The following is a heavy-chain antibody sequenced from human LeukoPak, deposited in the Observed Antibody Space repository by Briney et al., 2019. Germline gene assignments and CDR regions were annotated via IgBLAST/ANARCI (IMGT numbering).Heavy chain of an antibody. CDR1: GGSISSGGYS. Sequence: SKTLSLTCAVSGGSISSGGYSWSWIRQPPGKGLEWIGYIYHSGSTYYNPSLKSRVTISVDRSKNQFSLKLSSVTAADTAVYYCARDYDGVLDYWGQGTLVTVSS. J-gene: IGHJ4*02. CDR3: ARDYDGVLDY. D-gene: IGHD3-3*01. CDR2: IYHSGST. V-gene: IGHV4-30-2*01.